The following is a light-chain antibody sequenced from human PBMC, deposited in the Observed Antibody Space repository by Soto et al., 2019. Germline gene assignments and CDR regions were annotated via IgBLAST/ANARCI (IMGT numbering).Light chain of an antibody. CDR3: QQYGSTPLT. CDR1: QSVSRNY. Sequence: EIGLTQSPGTLSLSPGGRATLSCRASQSVSRNYVAWYQQKPGQAPRLLIYGASSRASGIPDRFSGSGSGADFNLSITRLEPEDFALYYCQQYGSTPLTFGGGTKVEIK. J-gene: IGKJ4*01. CDR2: GAS. V-gene: IGKV3-20*01.